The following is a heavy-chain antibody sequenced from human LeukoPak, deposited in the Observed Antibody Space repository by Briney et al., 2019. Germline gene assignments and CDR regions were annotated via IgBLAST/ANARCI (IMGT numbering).Heavy chain of an antibody. CDR3: VRAYPPLRTSAAGDH. J-gene: IGHJ4*02. D-gene: IGHD6-25*01. CDR2: ISYRISPT. CDR1: ELTFSDCD. Sequence: PGGSLRLSCTASELTFSDCDMNWVRQAPGSGLEWVSAISYRISPTYYADSVKGRFTISRDNAKNSLYLQMDSLGAEDTAVYYCVRAYPPLRTSAAGDHWGQGTLVTVSS. V-gene: IGHV3-21*01.